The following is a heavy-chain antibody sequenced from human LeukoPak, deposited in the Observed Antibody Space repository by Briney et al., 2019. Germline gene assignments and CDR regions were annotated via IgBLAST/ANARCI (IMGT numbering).Heavy chain of an antibody. Sequence: SETLSLTCTVSDGSISSYYWSWIRQPAGKGLEWIGSIYYSGSTYYNPSLKSRVTISVDTSKNQFSLKLSSVTAADTAVYYCATGRIAATFDYWGQGTLVTVSS. CDR3: ATGRIAATFDY. D-gene: IGHD6-6*01. CDR1: DGSISSYY. CDR2: IYYSGST. J-gene: IGHJ4*02. V-gene: IGHV4-59*05.